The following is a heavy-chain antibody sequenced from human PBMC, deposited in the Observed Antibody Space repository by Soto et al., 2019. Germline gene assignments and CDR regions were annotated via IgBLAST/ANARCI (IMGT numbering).Heavy chain of an antibody. V-gene: IGHV1-69*13. Sequence: SVKVSCKASGGTFSSYAISWVRQAPGQGLEWMGGIIPIFGTANYAQKFQGRVTITADESTSTAYMELSSLRSEDTAVYYCQALDSSGYYVDYWGQGTLVTVSS. D-gene: IGHD3-22*01. CDR1: GGTFSSYA. CDR2: IIPIFGTA. CDR3: QALDSSGYYVDY. J-gene: IGHJ4*02.